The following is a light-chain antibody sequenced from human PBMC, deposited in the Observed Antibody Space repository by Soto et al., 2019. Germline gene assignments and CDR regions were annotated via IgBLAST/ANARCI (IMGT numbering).Light chain of an antibody. Sequence: EMVLTQSPDTLSLSPGERATLSCRASQTVSSNFLAWYQQRPGQAPRLLIYGASSRATGIPDRFSGSGSGTDFTLTISRLEPEELAVYYCQHYGSSPETFGHGTKVDIK. J-gene: IGKJ1*01. CDR3: QHYGSSPET. V-gene: IGKV3-20*01. CDR1: QTVSSNF. CDR2: GAS.